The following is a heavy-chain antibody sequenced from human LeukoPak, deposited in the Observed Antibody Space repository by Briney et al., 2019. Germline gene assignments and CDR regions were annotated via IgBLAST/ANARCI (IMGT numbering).Heavy chain of an antibody. CDR3: ARGYCSSTSCYGWGNWFDP. CDR1: GGSISSYY. V-gene: IGHV4-59*01. J-gene: IGHJ5*02. CDR2: IYYSGST. Sequence: PSETLSLTCTVSGGSISSYYWSRIRQPPGKGLEWIGYIYYSGSTNYNPSLKSRVTISVDTSKNQFSLNLNSVTAADTAVYYCARGYCSSTSCYGWGNWFDPWGQGTLVTVSS. D-gene: IGHD2-2*01.